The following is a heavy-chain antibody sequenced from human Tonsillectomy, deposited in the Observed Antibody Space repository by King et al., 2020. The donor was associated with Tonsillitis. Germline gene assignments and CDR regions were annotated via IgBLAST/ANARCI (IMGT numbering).Heavy chain of an antibody. CDR3: ERSGGDYYGSGSHYNFFDY. J-gene: IGHJ4*02. Sequence: QLQESGPGLVKPSGTLSLTCAVSGGSISSSNWWNWVRQPPGKGLEWIGEIHHSGSTNYNPSRKSRVTISVDKSKNQFSLKLSSVTAADTAVYYCERSGGDYYGSGSHYNFFDYWGQGTLVTVSS. CDR1: GGSISSSNW. CDR2: IHHSGST. D-gene: IGHD3-10*01. V-gene: IGHV4-4*02.